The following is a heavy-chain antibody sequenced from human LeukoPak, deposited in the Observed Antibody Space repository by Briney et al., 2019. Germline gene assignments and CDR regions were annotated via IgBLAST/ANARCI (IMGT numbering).Heavy chain of an antibody. CDR2: ITNGSGSE. V-gene: IGHV3-21*01. D-gene: IGHD6-13*01. Sequence: GGPLRLSCAASGFAFSTYPMFWVRQVPGKGLEWVSYITNGSGSEYYADSVRGRFTISRDNSKNSLYLQMNNLRAEDTAVYSCVRVEDWGAAGNRMDYWGQGTLVTVSS. CDR3: VRVEDWGAAGNRMDY. CDR1: GFAFSTYP. J-gene: IGHJ4*02.